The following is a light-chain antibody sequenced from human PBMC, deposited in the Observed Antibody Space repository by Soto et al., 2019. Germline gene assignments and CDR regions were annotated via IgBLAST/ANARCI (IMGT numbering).Light chain of an antibody. J-gene: IGLJ3*02. V-gene: IGLV2-14*03. Sequence: QSALTQPASESGSPGQSITISCTGSSSDVGGYNYVSWYQQHPGKAPKLIIYDVNNRPSEVSDRFSGSKSGNTASLTISGLQAEDEADYYCSSYTSSSTLGVFGGGTKVTVL. CDR1: SSDVGGYNY. CDR3: SSYTSSSTLGV. CDR2: DVN.